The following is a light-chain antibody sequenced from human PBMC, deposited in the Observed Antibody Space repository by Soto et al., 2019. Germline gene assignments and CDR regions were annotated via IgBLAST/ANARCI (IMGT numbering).Light chain of an antibody. CDR1: QSISSW. Sequence: DIQMTQSPSTLSASVGDRVTITCRASQSISSWLAGYQQKPGKAPKLLIYKASTLQSGVPSRFSGSEYGTEFTLAISSLQPDDSATYYCQQYNDNWTFGQRTKVEIK. J-gene: IGKJ1*01. V-gene: IGKV1-5*03. CDR2: KAS. CDR3: QQYNDNWT.